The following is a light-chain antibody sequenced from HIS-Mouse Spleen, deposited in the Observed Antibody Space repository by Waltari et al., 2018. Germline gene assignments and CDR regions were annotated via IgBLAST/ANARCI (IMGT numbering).Light chain of an antibody. Sequence: DIQLTQSPSFLSAAVGDRVTITSQASQGISSYFAWYQQKPGKAPKLLIYTASTLQSGVPSRFSGSGSGTEFTLTISSLQPEDFATYDCQQLNSYPPTFGQGTKVEI. CDR2: TAS. CDR1: QGISSY. V-gene: IGKV1-9*01. CDR3: QQLNSYPPT. J-gene: IGKJ1*01.